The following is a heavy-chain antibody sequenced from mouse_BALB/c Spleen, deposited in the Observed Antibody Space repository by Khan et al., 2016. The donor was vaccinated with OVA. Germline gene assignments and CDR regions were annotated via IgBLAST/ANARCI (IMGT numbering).Heavy chain of an antibody. CDR3: ARANEG. J-gene: IGHJ2*01. V-gene: IGHV1-4*01. CDR1: GFTFTNYT. Sequence: QVQLKESGAELARPGASVKMSCKASGFTFTNYTMHWVKQRPGQGLEWIGYINPSSGYTKYNQKFKDKATLTADKSSSTAYMQLSSLTSEDSAVYYCARANEGWGQGTTLTVSS. CDR2: INPSSGYT.